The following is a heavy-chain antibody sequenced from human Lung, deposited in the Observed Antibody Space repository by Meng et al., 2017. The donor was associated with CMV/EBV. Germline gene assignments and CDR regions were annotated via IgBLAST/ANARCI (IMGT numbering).Heavy chain of an antibody. D-gene: IGHD1-1*01. CDR3: ARGYSHRFDY. CDR1: GDSVSSNSVA. V-gene: IGHV6-1*01. J-gene: IGHJ4*02. Sequence: SLXCAISGDSVSSNSVAWNWIRQSPSRGLEWLGRTYYRSKWYNDYAVSVKSRITINPDTSKNQFSLQLKSVTPEDTAVYYCARGYSHRFDYWGQGTLVTVSS. CDR2: TYYRSKWYN.